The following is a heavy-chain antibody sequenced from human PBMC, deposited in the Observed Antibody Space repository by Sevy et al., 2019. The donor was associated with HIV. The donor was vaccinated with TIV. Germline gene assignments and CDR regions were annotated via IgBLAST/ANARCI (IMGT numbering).Heavy chain of an antibody. J-gene: IGHJ4*02. Sequence: ASVKVSCKASGGTFSSYAISWVRQAPGQGLEWMGGIIPIFGTANYAQKFQGRVTITADESTSTAYMELSSLRSEDTAVYYCAASGAYSSGWYSTACNIDYWGQGTLVTVSS. CDR2: IIPIFGTA. CDR3: AASGAYSSGWYSTACNIDY. CDR1: GGTFSSYA. V-gene: IGHV1-69*13. D-gene: IGHD6-19*01.